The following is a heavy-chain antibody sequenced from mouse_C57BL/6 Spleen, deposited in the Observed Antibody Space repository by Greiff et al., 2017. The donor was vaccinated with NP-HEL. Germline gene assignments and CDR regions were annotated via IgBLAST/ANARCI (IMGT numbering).Heavy chain of an antibody. CDR1: GYTFTSYW. D-gene: IGHD1-1*01. J-gene: IGHJ4*01. CDR3: AKAFYGSPYAMDY. CDR2: IDPSDSET. Sequence: VQLQQPGAELVRPGSSVKLSCKASGYTFTSYWMHWVKQRPIQGLEWIGNIDPSDSETHYNQKFKDKATLTVDKSSSTAYMQLSSLTSEDSAVYYCAKAFYGSPYAMDYWGQGTSVTVSS. V-gene: IGHV1-52*01.